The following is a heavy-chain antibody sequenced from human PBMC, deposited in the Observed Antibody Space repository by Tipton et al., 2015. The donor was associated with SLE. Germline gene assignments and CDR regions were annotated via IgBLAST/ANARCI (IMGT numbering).Heavy chain of an antibody. Sequence: TLSLTCAVYGGSFSGYYWRWIRQPPGKGLEWIGEINHSESTNYNPSLKIRFTISVDTSKNQFSLKLASVTAADTAVYYCARGVKSRAAAGVFDYWGQGTLVTVSS. D-gene: IGHD6-13*01. CDR2: INHSEST. V-gene: IGHV4-34*01. J-gene: IGHJ4*02. CDR1: GGSFSGYY. CDR3: ARGVKSRAAAGVFDY.